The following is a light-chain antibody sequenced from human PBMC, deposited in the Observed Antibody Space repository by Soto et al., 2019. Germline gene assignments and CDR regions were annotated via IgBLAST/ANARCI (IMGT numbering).Light chain of an antibody. V-gene: IGKV1-5*03. J-gene: IGKJ1*01. CDR3: QQYNSYSWT. CDR1: QSISSW. CDR2: KAS. Sequence: DITLTQAPSTLSASVGDRVTITCRASQSISSWLAWYQQKPGKAPKLLIYKASSLESGVPSRFSGSGSGTEFTLTISSLQPDDFATYYCQQYNSYSWTFGQGTKVDIK.